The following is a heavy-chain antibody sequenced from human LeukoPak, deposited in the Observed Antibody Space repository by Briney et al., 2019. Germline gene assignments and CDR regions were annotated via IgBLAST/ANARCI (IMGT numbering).Heavy chain of an antibody. CDR2: TRVSDNNL. J-gene: IGHJ3*01. D-gene: IGHD2-8*01. Sequence: GGSLRLSCAASGFIFSDYPMRWIRQAPGKGLEWLSYTRVSDNNLYYADSVKGRFTISRDNAQTSLYLQMNSLRAEDTAVYYCARRIMGTTGHAFDFWGQGTMVTVSS. V-gene: IGHV3-11*01. CDR1: GFIFSDYP. CDR3: ARRIMGTTGHAFDF.